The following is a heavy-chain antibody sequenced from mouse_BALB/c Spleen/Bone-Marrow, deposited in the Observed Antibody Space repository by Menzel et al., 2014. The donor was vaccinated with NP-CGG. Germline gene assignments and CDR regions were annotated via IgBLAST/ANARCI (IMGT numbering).Heavy chain of an antibody. D-gene: IGHD2-10*01. J-gene: IGHJ3*01. CDR1: GFAFSSYD. Sequence: EVQLQQSGGGLVKPGGSLKLSCAASGFAFSSYDMSWVRQTPEKRLEWVATISSGGSYTYYPDSVKGRFTISRDNARNTLYLQMSSLRSEDTALYYCARHPYYGNYPAWFAYWGQGTPVTVSA. CDR2: ISSGGSYT. CDR3: ARHPYYGNYPAWFAY. V-gene: IGHV5-9*02.